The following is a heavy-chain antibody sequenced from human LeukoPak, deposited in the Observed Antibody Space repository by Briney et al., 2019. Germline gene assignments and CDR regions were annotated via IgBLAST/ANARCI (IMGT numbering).Heavy chain of an antibody. CDR2: ISGSGGST. Sequence: GGSLRLPCAASGFTFDDYAMSWVRQAPGKGLEWVSAISGSGGSTYYADSVKGRFTISRDNSKNTPYLQMNSLRAEDTAVYYCASAPGITFGGVIVMFDYWGQGTLVTVSS. CDR1: GFTFDDYA. CDR3: ASAPGITFGGVIVMFDY. D-gene: IGHD3-16*02. J-gene: IGHJ4*02. V-gene: IGHV3-23*01.